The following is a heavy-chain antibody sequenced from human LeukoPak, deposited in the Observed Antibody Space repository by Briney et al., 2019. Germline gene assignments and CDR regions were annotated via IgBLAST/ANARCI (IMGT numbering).Heavy chain of an antibody. CDR1: GGSISSSNW. V-gene: IGHV4-4*02. J-gene: IGHJ3*02. Sequence: KSSETLSLTCAVSGGSISSSNWWSWVRQPPGKELEWIGEIYHSGSTNYNPSLKSRVTISVDKSKDQFSLKLSSVTAADTAVYYCARRHYYCSGSVGSGIFDIWGQGTMVTVSS. CDR3: ARRHYYCSGSVGSGIFDI. CDR2: IYHSGST. D-gene: IGHD3-10*01.